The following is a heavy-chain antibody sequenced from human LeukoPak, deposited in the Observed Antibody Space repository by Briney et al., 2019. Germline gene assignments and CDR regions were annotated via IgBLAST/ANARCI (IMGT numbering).Heavy chain of an antibody. D-gene: IGHD6-19*01. CDR3: ARQVVAVAGTGYFDY. CDR1: GGSIRSSSYY. Sequence: SETLSLTCTVSGGSIRSSSYYWGWIRQPPGKGLEWIGSIYYSGSTYYNASLKSRGTISVDTSKNQFSLKLNSVTAADTAVYFCARQVVAVAGTGYFDYWGQGTMVTVSS. CDR2: IYYSGST. V-gene: IGHV4-39*01. J-gene: IGHJ4*02.